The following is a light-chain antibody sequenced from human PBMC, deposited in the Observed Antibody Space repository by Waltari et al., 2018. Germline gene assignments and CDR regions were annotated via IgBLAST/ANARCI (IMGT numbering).Light chain of an antibody. Sequence: EVLMTQSPATLSVSPGERVTLSCRASQNIHDNLAWYQQKPGQAPRLLIYGASTRATDIPARFRGSGYGTEFTLTINSLQSEDLGIYYCQQYNKWPPLTFGGGTKVEIK. CDR3: QQYNKWPPLT. CDR1: QNIHDN. J-gene: IGKJ4*01. CDR2: GAS. V-gene: IGKV3-15*01.